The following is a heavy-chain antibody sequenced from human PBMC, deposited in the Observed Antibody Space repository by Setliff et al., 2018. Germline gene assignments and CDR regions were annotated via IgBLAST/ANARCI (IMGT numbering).Heavy chain of an antibody. Sequence: GESLRLSCAASGFTFSFHWMSWVRQAPDKGLEWVASINQDGGGESYVDSVKGRFTISRDNAKNSLYLQMNSLRVEDTAVYYCAKGGTHESDYWGQGTLVTVSS. D-gene: IGHD3-16*01. J-gene: IGHJ4*02. CDR2: INQDGGGE. CDR3: AKGGTHESDY. V-gene: IGHV3-7*03. CDR1: GFTFSFHW.